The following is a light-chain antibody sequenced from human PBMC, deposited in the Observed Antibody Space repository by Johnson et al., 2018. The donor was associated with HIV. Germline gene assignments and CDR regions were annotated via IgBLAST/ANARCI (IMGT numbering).Light chain of an antibody. CDR3: GTWDSSLSGYV. V-gene: IGLV1-51*01. CDR1: SSNIGAGYD. Sequence: QSVLTQPPSVSGAPGQRVTISCTGSSSNIGAGYDVHWYQQFPGTAPKLLIYDNNKRPSGIPDRFSGSKSGTSATLGITGLQTGDEADYYCGTWDSSLSGYVFGTGTKVTVL. CDR2: DNN. J-gene: IGLJ1*01.